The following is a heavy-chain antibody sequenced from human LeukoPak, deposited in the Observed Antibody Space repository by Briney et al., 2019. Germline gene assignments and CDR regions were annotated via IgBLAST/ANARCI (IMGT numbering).Heavy chain of an antibody. CDR1: GFTFSSYG. D-gene: IGHD4-17*01. CDR2: IRYDGSNK. J-gene: IGHJ4*02. V-gene: IGHV3-30*02. CDR3: ASLGNTVTTSSGDY. Sequence: GGSLRLSCAASGFTFSSYGMHWVRQAPGKGLEWVTFIRYDGSNKYYADSVKGRFTISRDNSKDTLYLQMNSLRTEDTAVYYCASLGNTVTTSSGDYWGQGTLVTVSS.